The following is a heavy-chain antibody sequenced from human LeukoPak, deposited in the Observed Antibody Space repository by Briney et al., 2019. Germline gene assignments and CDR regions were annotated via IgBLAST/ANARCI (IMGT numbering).Heavy chain of an antibody. Sequence: SVKVSCKASGGTFSSYAISWVRQAPGQGLEWMGGIIPIFGTANYAQKFQGRVTITADKSTSTAYMELSSLRSEDTAVYYCVAPTPRTVIPNAFDIWGQGTMDTVSS. V-gene: IGHV1-69*06. CDR2: IIPIFGTA. J-gene: IGHJ3*02. CDR1: GGTFSSYA. D-gene: IGHD1-14*01. CDR3: VAPTPRTVIPNAFDI.